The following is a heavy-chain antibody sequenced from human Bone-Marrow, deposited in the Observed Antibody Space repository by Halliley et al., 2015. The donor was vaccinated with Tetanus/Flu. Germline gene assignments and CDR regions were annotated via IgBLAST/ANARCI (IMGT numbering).Heavy chain of an antibody. D-gene: IGHD3-9*01. CDR2: IYYSGST. Sequence: TLSLTCTVSGGSVTSGTYFWSWIRQPPGKGLEWIGGIYYSGSTNYNPSLKSRLAISLDTSRNQVSLRVSSVTAADTAVYCSAGEIFDRTGYIDYRGQGTLVTVS. V-gene: IGHV4-61*01. CDR1: GGSVTSGTYF. J-gene: IGHJ4*02. CDR3: AGEIFDRTGYIDY.